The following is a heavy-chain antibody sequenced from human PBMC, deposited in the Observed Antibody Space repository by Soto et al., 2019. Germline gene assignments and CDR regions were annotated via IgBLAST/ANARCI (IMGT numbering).Heavy chain of an antibody. CDR2: IDYRGST. CDR3: ASHPMITFGGVTL. D-gene: IGHD3-16*01. Sequence: SXTLSLTCTVSGGSMSTNTYYWCWIRQPPGKGLGWIGSIDYRGSTYYNSPLKSRLSTSVDTSKNQFSLEVSSVTAEDTAVYYCASHPMITFGGVTLWGQGTLVTVSS. J-gene: IGHJ4*02. V-gene: IGHV4-39*07. CDR1: GGSMSTNTYY.